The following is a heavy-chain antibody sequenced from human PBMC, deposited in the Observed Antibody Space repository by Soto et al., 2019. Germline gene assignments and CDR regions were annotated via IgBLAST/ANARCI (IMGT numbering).Heavy chain of an antibody. V-gene: IGHV1-18*01. CDR3: ARAPQTVAGAGIWY. Sequence: GASVKGSCKASGYTFTSYGISWVRQAPGQGLEWMGWISGYNGDTNYAQKYQGRVTMTTDTSTSTAYMELRSLRSDDTAVYYCARAPQTVAGAGIWYWGQGTLVTVSS. D-gene: IGHD6-13*01. CDR1: GYTFTSYG. CDR2: ISGYNGDT. J-gene: IGHJ4*02.